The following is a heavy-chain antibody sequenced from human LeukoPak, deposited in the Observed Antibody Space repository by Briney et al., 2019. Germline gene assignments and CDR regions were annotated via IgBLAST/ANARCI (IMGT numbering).Heavy chain of an antibody. D-gene: IGHD2-2*01. V-gene: IGHV4-34*01. CDR1: GGSFSGYY. J-gene: IGHJ4*02. Sequence: SETLSLTCAVYGGSFSGYYWSWIRQPPGKELEWIGEINHSGSTNYNPSLKSRVTISVDTSKNQFSLKLSSVTAADTAVYYCARASSRWPYCSSTSCYPPFDYWGQGTLVTVSS. CDR2: INHSGST. CDR3: ARASSRWPYCSSTSCYPPFDY.